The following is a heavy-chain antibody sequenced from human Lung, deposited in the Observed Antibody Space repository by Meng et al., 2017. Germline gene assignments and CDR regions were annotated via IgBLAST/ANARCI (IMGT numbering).Heavy chain of an antibody. CDR1: GDSVSSNSSA. J-gene: IGHJ4*02. V-gene: IGHV6-1*01. CDR3: ARSQQWLDS. Sequence: QVHLQQAGPGLGKPSQTLSLTCAISGDSVSSNSSAWHWIRQSPSRGLEWLGRTYYRSKWYNGYAVSVRSRITINPDTSKNQFSLQLNSVTPEDTAVYYCARSQQWLDSWGQGTLVTVSS. CDR2: TYYRSKWYN. D-gene: IGHD6-19*01.